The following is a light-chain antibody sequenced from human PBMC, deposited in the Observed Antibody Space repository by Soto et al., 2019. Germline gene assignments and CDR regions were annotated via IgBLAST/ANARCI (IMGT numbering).Light chain of an antibody. CDR1: SSDVGAYDY. CDR2: DVS. V-gene: IGLV2-8*01. CDR3: SSYAGSIYVV. Sequence: QSALTQPPSASGSPGQSVTISCTGSSSDVGAYDYVSWYQQHPGKAPKLMIYDVSKRPSGVPDRFSGSQSGNTASLTVSGLQAEDEADYYCSSYAGSIYVVFGGGTKVTVL. J-gene: IGLJ2*01.